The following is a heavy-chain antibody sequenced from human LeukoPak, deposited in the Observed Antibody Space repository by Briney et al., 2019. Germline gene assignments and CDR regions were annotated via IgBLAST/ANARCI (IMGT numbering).Heavy chain of an antibody. CDR1: GFTFSSYA. V-gene: IGHV3-23*01. J-gene: IGHJ3*02. CDR3: AKSPAHYYDISGYYTDAFDI. Sequence: GGSLRLSCAPPGFTFSSYAMSWARHAPGKGLEWVSAICGSGGSTYYADSVKGRFTISRDNSKNTLYLQMYSLRAEDTAVYYCAKSPAHYYDISGYYTDAFDIWGQGTMVTVSS. D-gene: IGHD3-22*01. CDR2: ICGSGGST.